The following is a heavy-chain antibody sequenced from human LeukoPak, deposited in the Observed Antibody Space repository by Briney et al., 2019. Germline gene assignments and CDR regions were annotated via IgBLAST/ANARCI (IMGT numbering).Heavy chain of an antibody. J-gene: IGHJ4*02. Sequence: ASVKVSCKPSGYTFTGFYIHWVRQAPGQGLEWMGWISPNSGGTDYAQRFQGRVTMTRDTSISTAYMELSSLRSDDTAVYYCARGGYSSSSRRGGIDYWGQGTLVTVSS. CDR3: ARGGYSSSSRRGGIDY. CDR2: ISPNSGGT. CDR1: GYTFTGFY. D-gene: IGHD6-6*01. V-gene: IGHV1-2*02.